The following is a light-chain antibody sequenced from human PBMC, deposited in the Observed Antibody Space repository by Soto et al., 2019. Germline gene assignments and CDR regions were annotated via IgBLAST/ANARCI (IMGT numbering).Light chain of an antibody. CDR3: QQYNNWHGS. CDR2: GAS. CDR1: QSVSSSY. V-gene: IGKV3-15*01. J-gene: IGKJ5*01. Sequence: EIVLPQSPGTLSLSPEERATLSCRASQSVSSSYLAWYQQKPGQAPRLLIYGASTRATGIPARLSGSGSGTEFTLTISSLQSEDFAVYYCQQYNNWHGSFGQGTLLEI.